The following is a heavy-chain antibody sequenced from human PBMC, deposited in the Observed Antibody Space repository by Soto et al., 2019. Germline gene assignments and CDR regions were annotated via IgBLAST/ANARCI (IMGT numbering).Heavy chain of an antibody. V-gene: IGHV4-59*01. J-gene: IGHJ4*02. D-gene: IGHD4-17*01. CDR1: GVSISNYY. CDR2: IYYSGST. CDR3: ARRYGGSFDY. Sequence: PSETLSLTCSVSGVSISNYYWSWIRQPPGKGLEWIGYIYYSGSTNYNPSLKSRVTISVDTSKNQFSLKLSSVTAADTAVYYCARRYGGSFDYWGQGTLVTVSS.